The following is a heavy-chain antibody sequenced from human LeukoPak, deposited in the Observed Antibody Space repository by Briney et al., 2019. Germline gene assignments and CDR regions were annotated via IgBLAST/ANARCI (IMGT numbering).Heavy chain of an antibody. CDR1: GGSISSGGYY. D-gene: IGHD3-10*01. CDR2: IYYSGST. Sequence: SETLSLTCTVSGGSISSGGYYWSWIRQPPGKGLEWIGYIYYSGSTYYNPSLKSRVTISVDTSKNQFSLKLSSVTAADTAVYYCARAGGSGSLNWFDPWGQGTLVTVSS. CDR3: ARAGGSGSLNWFDP. J-gene: IGHJ5*02. V-gene: IGHV4-30-4*01.